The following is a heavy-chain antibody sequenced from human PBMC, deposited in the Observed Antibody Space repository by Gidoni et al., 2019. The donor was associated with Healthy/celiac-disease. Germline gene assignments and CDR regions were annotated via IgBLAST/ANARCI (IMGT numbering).Heavy chain of an antibody. D-gene: IGHD4-17*01. Sequence: QLQLQESGPGLVKPSETLSLTCTVSVGSISSSSYYWGWIRQPPGKGLEWIGSIYYSGSTYYNPSLKSRVTISVDTSKNQFSLKLSSVTAADTAVYYCARDFNGDYVFSYWGQGTLVTVSS. V-gene: IGHV4-39*07. CDR1: VGSISSSSYY. J-gene: IGHJ4*02. CDR3: ARDFNGDYVFSY. CDR2: IYYSGST.